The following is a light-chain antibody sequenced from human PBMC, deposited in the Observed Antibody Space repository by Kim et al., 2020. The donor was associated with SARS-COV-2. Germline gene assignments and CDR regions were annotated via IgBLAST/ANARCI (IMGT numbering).Light chain of an antibody. CDR2: SNN. CDR1: SSNVGYMY. V-gene: IGLV1-47*01. Sequence: GSRLTLTCSGRSSNVGYMYVYWYRHPPGSAPKLLISSNNLRPSGVPDRFSGSKSGTSASLAISGLRSEHEADYYCAAWDDSLSGVVFGGGTQLTVL. CDR3: AAWDDSLSGVV. J-gene: IGLJ2*01.